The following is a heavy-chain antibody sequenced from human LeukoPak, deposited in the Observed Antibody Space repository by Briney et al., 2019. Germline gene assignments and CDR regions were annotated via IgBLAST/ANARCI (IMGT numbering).Heavy chain of an antibody. Sequence: GGSLRLSCAASGFTFNTYWMHWVRQAPGKGLVWVSHINPDGSQTNYADSVTGRFTISRDNAKNTLYLQMNSLRAEDTAVYYCARGIMTTVTTGDYFDYWGQGTLVTVSS. CDR3: ARGIMTTVTTGDYFDY. V-gene: IGHV3-74*01. CDR1: GFTFNTYW. J-gene: IGHJ4*02. D-gene: IGHD4-17*01. CDR2: INPDGSQT.